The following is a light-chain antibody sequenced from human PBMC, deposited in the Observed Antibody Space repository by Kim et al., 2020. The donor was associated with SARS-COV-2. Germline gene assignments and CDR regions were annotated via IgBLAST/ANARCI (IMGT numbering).Light chain of an antibody. CDR3: QLRSSWPPWT. CDR2: DAS. V-gene: IGKV3-11*01. Sequence: EIVLTQSPATLSLSPGERATLSCRASQSVSSYLAWYQQKPGQAPRLLIYDASNRATGTPARFSGSGSGTDFTLTISSLEPEDFAVYYCQLRSSWPPWTFGQGTKVDIK. J-gene: IGKJ1*01. CDR1: QSVSSY.